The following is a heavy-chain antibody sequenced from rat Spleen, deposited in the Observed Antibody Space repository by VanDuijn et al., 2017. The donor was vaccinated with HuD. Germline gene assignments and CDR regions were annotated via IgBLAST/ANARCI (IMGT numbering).Heavy chain of an antibody. V-gene: IGHV5-25*01. J-gene: IGHJ2*01. Sequence: EVQLVESDGGLVQPGRSLKLSCAASGFTFSDYYMAWVRQAPTKGLEWVASISTSGGSTYYRDSVKGRFTISRDNAKSSLYLQMDSLRSEDTATYYCARHWDYGGFFDYWGQGVMVTVSS. CDR3: ARHWDYGGFFDY. CDR1: GFTFSDYY. CDR2: ISTSGGST. D-gene: IGHD1-11*01.